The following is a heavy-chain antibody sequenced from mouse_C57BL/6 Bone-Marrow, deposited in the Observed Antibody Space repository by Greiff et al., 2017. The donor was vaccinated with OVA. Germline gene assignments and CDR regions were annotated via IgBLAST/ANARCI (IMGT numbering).Heavy chain of an antibody. D-gene: IGHD1-1*01. Sequence: QVQLQQSGPELVQPGASVKISCKASGYAFSSSWMNWVKQRPGKGLEWIGRIYPGDGDTNYNGKFKGKATLTADKSSSTAYMQLSSLTSEDSAVYFCARGGTVLAVDYWGQGTSVTVSS. J-gene: IGHJ4*01. CDR1: GYAFSSSW. V-gene: IGHV1-82*01. CDR3: ARGGTVLAVDY. CDR2: IYPGDGDT.